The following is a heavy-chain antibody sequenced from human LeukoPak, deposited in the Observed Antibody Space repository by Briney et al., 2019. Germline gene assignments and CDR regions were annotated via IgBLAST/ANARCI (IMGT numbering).Heavy chain of an antibody. V-gene: IGHV3-7*01. D-gene: IGHD2-21*01. Sequence: GGSLRLSCAASGFTFSSYWMSWVRQAPGKGLEWVANIKQDGSEKYYVDSVKGRFTISRDNAKNSLYLQMNNLRVEDTAVYFCARPVNRLFLFWGPGTLVTVSS. CDR1: GFTFSSYW. CDR3: ARPVNRLFLF. J-gene: IGHJ4*02. CDR2: IKQDGSEK.